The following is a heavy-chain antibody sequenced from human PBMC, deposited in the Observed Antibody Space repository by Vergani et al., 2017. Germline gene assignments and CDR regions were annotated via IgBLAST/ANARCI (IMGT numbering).Heavy chain of an antibody. CDR1: GYTFTGYY. V-gene: IGHV1-2*02. CDR3: ARTMYYYDSSGPAGY. CDR2: INPNSGGT. D-gene: IGHD3-22*01. J-gene: IGHJ4*02. Sequence: QVQLVQSGAEVKKPGASVKVSCKASGYTFTGYYMHWVRQAPGQGLEWMGWINPNSGGTNYAQKFQGRVTMTRDTSISTAYMELSRLRSDDTAVYYCARTMYYYDSSGPAGYWGQGTLVTVSS.